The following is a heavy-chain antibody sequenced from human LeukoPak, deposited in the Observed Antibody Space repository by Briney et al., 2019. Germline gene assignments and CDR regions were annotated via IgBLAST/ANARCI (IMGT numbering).Heavy chain of an antibody. J-gene: IGHJ4*02. CDR2: IYHSGST. Sequence: NPSETLSLTCTVSGYSISSGYYWGWIRQPPGKGLEWIGSIYHSGSTYYNPSLKSRVTISVDTSKNQFSLKLSSVTAADTAVYYCARDFGYNSFFDYWAQGALVTVSS. V-gene: IGHV4-38-2*02. D-gene: IGHD5-24*01. CDR3: ARDFGYNSFFDY. CDR1: GYSISSGYY.